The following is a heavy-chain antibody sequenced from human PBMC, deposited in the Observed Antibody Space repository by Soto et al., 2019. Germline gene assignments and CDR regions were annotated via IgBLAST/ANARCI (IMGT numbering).Heavy chain of an antibody. V-gene: IGHV3-23*01. J-gene: IGHJ5*02. Sequence: PGGSLRLCCAASGFTFSSHAMSWVRQAPGKGLEWVSAISGSGGSTYYADSVKGRFTISRDNSKNTLYLQMNSLRAEDTAVYYCAKDSNGAAAGINWFDPWGQGTLVTVSS. CDR2: ISGSGGST. D-gene: IGHD6-13*01. CDR1: GFTFSSHA. CDR3: AKDSNGAAAGINWFDP.